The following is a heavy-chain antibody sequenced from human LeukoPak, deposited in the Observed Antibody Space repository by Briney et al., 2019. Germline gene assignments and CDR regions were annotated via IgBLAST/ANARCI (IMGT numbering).Heavy chain of an antibody. J-gene: IGHJ6*02. V-gene: IGHV3-53*01. Sequence: GGSLRLSCAASGFTVSSNYMSWVRQAPGKGLEWVSVIYSGGSTYYADSVKGRFTISRDNSKNTLYLQMNSLRAEDTAVYYCARELGASFGEFYLHLRKGGRGQGTTVTVSS. CDR3: ARELGASFGEFYLHLRKGG. CDR1: GFTVSSNY. D-gene: IGHD3-16*01. CDR2: IYSGGST.